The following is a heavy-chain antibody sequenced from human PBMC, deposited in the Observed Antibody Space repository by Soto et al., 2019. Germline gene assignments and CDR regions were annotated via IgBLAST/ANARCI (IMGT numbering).Heavy chain of an antibody. D-gene: IGHD2-2*01. J-gene: IGHJ4*02. CDR1: GFTFSSYA. CDR2: ISGSGGST. CDR3: AKGVPGLYYFDY. V-gene: IGHV3-23*01. Sequence: GGSLRLSCAASGFTFSSYAMTWVRQGPGKGLEWVSAISGSGGSTYYADSVKGRFTSSRDNSKNTLYLQMNSLRAEDTAVYYCAKGVPGLYYFDYWGQGTLVTVSS.